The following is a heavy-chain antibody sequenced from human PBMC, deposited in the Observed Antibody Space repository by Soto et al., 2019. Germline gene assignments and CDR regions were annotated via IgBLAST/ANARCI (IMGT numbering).Heavy chain of an antibody. J-gene: IGHJ4*02. CDR1: GFTFSSYA. D-gene: IGHD3-3*01. V-gene: IGHV3-30-3*01. Sequence: QVQLVESGGGVVQPGRSLRLSCAASGFTFSSYAMHWVRQAPGKGLEWVAVISYDGSNKYYADSVKGRFTISRDNSKNPVYLQRNRLRGEDTAGYYCARGPGGNDFSEWTYYPDYLGQGTLVTVSS. CDR3: ARGPGGNDFSEWTYYPDY. CDR2: ISYDGSNK.